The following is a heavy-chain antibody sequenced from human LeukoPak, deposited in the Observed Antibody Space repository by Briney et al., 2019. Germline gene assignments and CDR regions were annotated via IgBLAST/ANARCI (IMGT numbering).Heavy chain of an antibody. J-gene: IGHJ4*02. D-gene: IGHD3-22*01. CDR1: GGSFSGYY. CDR3: ARATDYYDSSGYYSY. V-gene: IGHV4-34*01. CDR2: INHSGST. Sequence: SETLSLTCAVYGGSFSGYYWSWIRQPPGKGLEWIGEINHSGSTNYNPSLKSRVTISVDTPKNQFSLKLSSVTAADTAVYYCARATDYYDSSGYYSYWGQGTLVTVSS.